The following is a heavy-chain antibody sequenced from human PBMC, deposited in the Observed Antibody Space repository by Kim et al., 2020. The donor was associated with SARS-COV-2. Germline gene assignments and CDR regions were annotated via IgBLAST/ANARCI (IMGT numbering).Heavy chain of an antibody. V-gene: IGHV4-59*11. Sequence: SETLSLTCDVSGDSIIRLYWSWIRQSPGRGLEWIGYIHTSGITKYSPSLTSRASISADTSKNQLYLKLTSVIAADAAVYYCARMGAGATSIDSWGQGILVNVSS. CDR2: IHTSGIT. CDR3: ARMGAGATSIDS. CDR1: GDSIIRLY. J-gene: IGHJ4*02. D-gene: IGHD1-26*01.